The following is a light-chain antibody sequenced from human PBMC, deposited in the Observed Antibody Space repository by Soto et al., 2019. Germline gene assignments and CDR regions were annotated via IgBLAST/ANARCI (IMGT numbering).Light chain of an antibody. CDR3: SSYAGSNNWV. CDR2: DVN. V-gene: IGLV2-8*01. CDR1: STDVGNYNY. J-gene: IGLJ3*02. Sequence: QSALTQPPSASGSPGQSLTISCTGTSTDVGNYNYVSWYPQHPGKAPKLIISDVNRRPSGVPDRFSGSKSGNTACLPVAGLQSEDEADYYCSSYAGSNNWVFGEGTKLTVL.